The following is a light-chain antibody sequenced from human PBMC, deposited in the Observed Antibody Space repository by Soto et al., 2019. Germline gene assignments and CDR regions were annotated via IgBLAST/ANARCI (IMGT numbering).Light chain of an antibody. Sequence: DIQMTQSPSSLSASIGDRVTITCRASQTISSSLSWYQQKPGKAPNLLIYAASSLQSGVPSRFSGSGSGTDFTLTISSLQAEDVGTYYCQQSSTALWTFGQGTRVEIK. CDR2: AAS. J-gene: IGKJ1*01. CDR3: QQSSTALWT. V-gene: IGKV1-39*01. CDR1: QTISSS.